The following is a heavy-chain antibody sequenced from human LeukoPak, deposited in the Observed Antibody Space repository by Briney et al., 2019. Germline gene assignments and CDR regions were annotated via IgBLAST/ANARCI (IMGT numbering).Heavy chain of an antibody. CDR1: RDSISSYS. V-gene: IGHV4-59*08. CDR2: IYSSGTT. Sequence: SETLSLTCTVSRDSISSYSWSWIRQPPGKGLEWIGDIYSSGTTKYNPSLESRVTISVDMSRNQFSLKLTSVTAADTAVYYCARLIYGSGSYYKDYWGQGTLVTVSS. CDR3: ARLIYGSGSYYKDY. J-gene: IGHJ4*02. D-gene: IGHD3-10*01.